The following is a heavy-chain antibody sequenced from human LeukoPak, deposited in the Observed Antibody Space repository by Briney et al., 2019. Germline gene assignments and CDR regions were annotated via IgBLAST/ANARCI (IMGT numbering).Heavy chain of an antibody. Sequence: GRSLRLSCAASGFTFSSYGMHWVRQAPGKGLEWVAVIWYDGSNKYYADSVKGRFTISRDDSKNTLYLQMNSLRAEDTAVYYCARGGAPYCSSTSCYEDRFDPWGQGTLVTVSS. CDR3: ARGGAPYCSSTSCYEDRFDP. D-gene: IGHD2-2*01. CDR1: GFTFSSYG. J-gene: IGHJ5*02. V-gene: IGHV3-33*01. CDR2: IWYDGSNK.